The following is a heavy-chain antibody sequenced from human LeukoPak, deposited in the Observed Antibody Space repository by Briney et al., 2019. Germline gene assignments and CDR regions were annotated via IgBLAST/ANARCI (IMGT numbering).Heavy chain of an antibody. CDR2: IYDSGST. J-gene: IGHJ4*02. V-gene: IGHV4-39*07. Sequence: SETLSLTCTVSGVSIKSSYYYWGWLRPPTGKGLEGIGSIYDSGSTNYNPSLKSRVTISVDRSRNQFSLKLSSVTAADTAVYYCARKTTGTMSPYFDYWGQGTLVTVSS. CDR1: GVSIKSSYYY. D-gene: IGHD1-1*01. CDR3: ARKTTGTMSPYFDY.